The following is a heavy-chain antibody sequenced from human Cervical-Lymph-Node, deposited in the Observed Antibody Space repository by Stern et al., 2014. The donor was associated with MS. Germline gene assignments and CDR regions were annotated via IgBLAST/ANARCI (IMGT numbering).Heavy chain of an antibody. CDR2: IFSGGDT. J-gene: IGHJ4*02. D-gene: IGHD2-2*01. V-gene: IGHV3-53*01. Sequence: VQLVESGGDLIQPGGSLRLSCAVSGLTVSSHYMSWVRQAPGKGLEWVSVIFSGGDTYYADSVKGRFTISRDNSKNTLHLQMNSLRVEDTAVYYCATDQGHYWGQGTLVTVSS. CDR3: ATDQGHY. CDR1: GLTVSSHY.